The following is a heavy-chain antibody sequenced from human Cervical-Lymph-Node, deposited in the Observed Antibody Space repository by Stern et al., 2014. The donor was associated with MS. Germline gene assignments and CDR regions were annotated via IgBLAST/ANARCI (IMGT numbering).Heavy chain of an antibody. D-gene: IGHD3-3*01. V-gene: IGHV2-5*02. CDR3: AYGSDIWSGYRYDWFDP. Sequence: EESGPTLVKPTETLTLTCTFSGFSLSTTGVGVGWIRQPPGKALEWLAPLYWDDDKRYSPSLKSRLTVTKDTSKNEVVLSMTNMDPEDTGTYYCAYGSDIWSGYRYDWFDPWGQGTLVTVSS. CDR2: LYWDDDK. CDR1: GFSLSTTGVG. J-gene: IGHJ5*02.